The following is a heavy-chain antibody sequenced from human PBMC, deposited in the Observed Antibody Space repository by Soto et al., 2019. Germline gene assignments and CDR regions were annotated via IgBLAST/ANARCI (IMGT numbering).Heavy chain of an antibody. V-gene: IGHV1-46*01. Sequence: QVQLVQSGAEVKKPGASVKVSCKASGDTFTDYYIHWVRQAPGQGLEWMGTVNPSGGHTTYAQHFLGRMTMSRDTATSTLYMELTSLTSEDTAVYYCARGGHVVVVTAALDYWGQGTLVTVSS. CDR1: GDTFTDYY. CDR3: ARGGHVVVVTAALDY. D-gene: IGHD2-21*02. J-gene: IGHJ4*02. CDR2: VNPSGGHT.